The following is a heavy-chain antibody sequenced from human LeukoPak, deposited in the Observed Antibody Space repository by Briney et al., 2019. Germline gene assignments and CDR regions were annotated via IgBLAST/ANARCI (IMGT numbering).Heavy chain of an antibody. CDR1: GFTFSIYW. J-gene: IGHJ4*02. Sequence: GGSLRLSCAASGFTFSIYWMSWVRQAPGKGLEWVALISSDGNDKLYGDSVKGRFTISRDDSKSTLYLQMNSLRAEDTAVYYCTTKVIRGNSGDDYDDWGQGTLVTVSS. CDR3: TTKVIRGNSGDDYDD. V-gene: IGHV3-30*03. CDR2: ISSDGNDK. D-gene: IGHD5-12*01.